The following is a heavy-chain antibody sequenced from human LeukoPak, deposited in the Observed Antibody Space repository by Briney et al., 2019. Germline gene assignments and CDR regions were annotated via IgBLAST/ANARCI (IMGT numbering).Heavy chain of an antibody. V-gene: IGHV4-39*01. D-gene: IGHD3-22*01. CDR3: ARHDYDTSGSLLSGPWRQPSYFDY. CDR1: GGSISSSSYY. CDR2: IYHSGSI. Sequence: SETLSLTCTVSGGSISSSSYYWGWIRQPPGKGLEWIGSIYHSGSIYYNPSLKSRVTISVDTSKNQFSLKLSSVTAADTAVYYLARHDYDTSGSLLSGPWRQPSYFDYWGQGTLVTVSS. J-gene: IGHJ4*02.